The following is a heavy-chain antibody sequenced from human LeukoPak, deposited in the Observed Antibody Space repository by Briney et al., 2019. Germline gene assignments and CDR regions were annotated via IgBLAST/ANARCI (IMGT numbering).Heavy chain of an antibody. Sequence: GGSLRLSCAASGFIFSSYSMNWVRQAPGKGLEWVSSISSSSTYIYYADSVKGRFTISRDNAKNSLYLQMNSLRAEDTAVYYCARVGATADDAFDIWGQGTMVTVSS. V-gene: IGHV3-21*01. J-gene: IGHJ3*02. CDR2: ISSSSTYI. CDR1: GFIFSSYS. CDR3: ARVGATADDAFDI. D-gene: IGHD1-26*01.